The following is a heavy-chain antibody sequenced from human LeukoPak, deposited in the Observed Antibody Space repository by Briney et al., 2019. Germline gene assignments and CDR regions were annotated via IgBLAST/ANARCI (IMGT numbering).Heavy chain of an antibody. CDR3: ARQWSLPYSSSDYYYGMDV. CDR2: IIPIFGTA. V-gene: IGHV1-69*13. CDR1: GGTFSSYA. D-gene: IGHD6-6*01. J-gene: IGHJ6*02. Sequence: GASVTVSCKASGGTFSSYAISWVRQAPGQGLEWMGGIIPIFGTANYAQKFQGRVTITADESTSTAYMELSSLRSEDTAVYYCARQWSLPYSSSDYYYGMDVWGQGTTVTVSS.